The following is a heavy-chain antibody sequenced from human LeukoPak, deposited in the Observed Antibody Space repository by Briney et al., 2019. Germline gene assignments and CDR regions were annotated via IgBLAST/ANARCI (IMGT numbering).Heavy chain of an antibody. Sequence: PGNSLRLSCAASGFTFKNFGMHWVRQAPGKGLEWVAGIWYNGKNKYHADPVKGRSTISRGNSESTLYLQMSSLRAEDTAVYYCAREGTTGNGDGYNSFDYWGQGTLVTVSS. CDR3: AREGTTGNGDGYNSFDY. CDR2: IWYNGKNK. V-gene: IGHV3-33*01. D-gene: IGHD5-24*01. CDR1: GFTFKNFG. J-gene: IGHJ4*02.